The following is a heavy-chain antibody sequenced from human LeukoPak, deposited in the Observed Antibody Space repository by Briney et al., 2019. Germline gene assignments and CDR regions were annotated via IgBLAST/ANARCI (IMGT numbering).Heavy chain of an antibody. Sequence: ASVKVSCKASGYTFTGYYMHWVRQAPGQGLEWMGRINPNSGGTNYAQKFQGRVTMTRDTSISTAYMELSRLRSEDTAVYYCARSKSGYYYTFDYWGQGTLVTVSS. D-gene: IGHD3-22*01. V-gene: IGHV1-2*06. J-gene: IGHJ4*02. CDR3: ARSKSGYYYTFDY. CDR2: INPNSGGT. CDR1: GYTFTGYY.